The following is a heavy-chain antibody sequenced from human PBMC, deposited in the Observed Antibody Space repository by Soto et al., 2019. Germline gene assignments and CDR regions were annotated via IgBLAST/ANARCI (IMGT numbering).Heavy chain of an antibody. J-gene: IGHJ4*02. CDR1: GFTFSGYA. D-gene: IGHD3-22*01. Sequence: QVQLVESGGGVAQPGRSLRVSCAASGFTFSGYAMHWVRQAPGKGLEWVAIIGYGGSLESYAESVKGRFTISRDNSNNTLFLLMNSLRPEDTAVYYCAREHYDSSGYYRIDSWGQGTLVTVSS. V-gene: IGHV3-30-3*01. CDR2: IGYGGSLE. CDR3: AREHYDSSGYYRIDS.